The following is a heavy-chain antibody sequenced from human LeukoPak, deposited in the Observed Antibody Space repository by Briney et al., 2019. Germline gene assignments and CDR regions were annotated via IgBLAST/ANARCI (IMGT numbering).Heavy chain of an antibody. CDR2: INPNSGGT. D-gene: IGHD3-22*01. J-gene: IGHJ4*02. V-gene: IGHV1-2*06. CDR3: TRSDYDTSGEFDY. Sequence: ASVKVSCKASGYTFNDYYMHWVRQAPGQGLEWMGRINPNSGGTNYAQKFQGRVTMTRDTSISTASMELSSLRSDDTAVYYCTRSDYDTSGEFDYWGQGNPVTVSS. CDR1: GYTFNDYY.